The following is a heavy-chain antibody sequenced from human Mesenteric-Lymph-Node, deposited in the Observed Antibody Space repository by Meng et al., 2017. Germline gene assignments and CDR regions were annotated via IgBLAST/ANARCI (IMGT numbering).Heavy chain of an antibody. CDR2: IKEDGSDK. CDR3: ASSYDSSGYSYYDY. V-gene: IGHV3-7*01. Sequence: GESLKISCAASGFTFSSYWMSWVRQAPGKGLEWVANIKEDGSDKDYVDSVKGRFTISRDNAKNSLYLQMNSLRAEDTAVYYCASSYDSSGYSYYDYWGQGTLVTVSS. D-gene: IGHD3-22*01. J-gene: IGHJ4*02. CDR1: GFTFSSYW.